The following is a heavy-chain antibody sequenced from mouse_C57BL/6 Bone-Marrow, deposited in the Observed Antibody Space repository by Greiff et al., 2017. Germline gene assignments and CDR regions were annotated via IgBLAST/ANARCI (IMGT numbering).Heavy chain of an antibody. Sequence: EVKVVESGPGLAKPSQTLSLSCSVTGYSFTSDYWNWIRKFPGNKLEYMGYISYSGSTYYNPSLKSRISITRDTSKNKDYLQLNSVTTEDTATYYCARRNQLGRFDYWGQGTTLTVSS. CDR1: GYSFTSDY. V-gene: IGHV3-8*01. D-gene: IGHD4-1*02. CDR2: ISYSGST. CDR3: ARRNQLGRFDY. J-gene: IGHJ2*01.